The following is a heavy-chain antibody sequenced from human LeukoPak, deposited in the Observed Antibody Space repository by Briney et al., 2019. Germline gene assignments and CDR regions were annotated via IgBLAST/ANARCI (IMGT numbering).Heavy chain of an antibody. J-gene: IGHJ4*02. CDR3: ARHDYRGLTSFDY. V-gene: IGHV4-59*01. D-gene: IGHD3-16*01. Sequence: SETLSLTCTVSGGSISSYYWSWIRQPPGKGLEWIGYIYYSGSTNYNPSLKSRVTISVDTSKNQFSLKLSSVTAADTAVYYCARHDYRGLTSFDYWGQGTLVTVSS. CDR2: IYYSGST. CDR1: GGSISSYY.